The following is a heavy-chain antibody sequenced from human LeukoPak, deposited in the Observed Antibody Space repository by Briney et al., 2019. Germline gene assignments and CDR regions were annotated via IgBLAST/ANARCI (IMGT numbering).Heavy chain of an antibody. CDR1: GFTFSNAW. Sequence: PGGSLRLSCAASGFTFSNAWMSWVRQAPGKGLEWVSVISGSGGNILYADSVKGRFSISRDISKNTLNLQLDSLRAEDTAVYYCAKGVSAGDYGMDVWGQGTTVTVSS. V-gene: IGHV3-23*01. D-gene: IGHD6-13*01. J-gene: IGHJ6*02. CDR3: AKGVSAGDYGMDV. CDR2: ISGSGGNI.